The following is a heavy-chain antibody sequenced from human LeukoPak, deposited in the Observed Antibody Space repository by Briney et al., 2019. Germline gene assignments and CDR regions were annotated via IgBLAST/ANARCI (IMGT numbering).Heavy chain of an antibody. J-gene: IGHJ4*02. Sequence: ASVKVSCKASGGTFSSYAISWVRQAPGQGLEWMGRIIPILGIANYAQKFQGRVTITAYKSTSTAYMELRSLRSDDTAVYYCARSRGLLWFGELSVDYWGQGTLVTVSS. CDR2: IIPILGIA. CDR1: GGTFSSYA. D-gene: IGHD3-10*01. V-gene: IGHV1-69*04. CDR3: ARSRGLLWFGELSVDY.